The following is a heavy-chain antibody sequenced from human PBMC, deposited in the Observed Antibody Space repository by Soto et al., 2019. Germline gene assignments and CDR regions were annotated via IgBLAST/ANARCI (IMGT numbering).Heavy chain of an antibody. CDR3: ARGGGTMVRGVMGFDY. J-gene: IGHJ4*02. CDR1: GFTFSSYA. D-gene: IGHD3-10*01. CDR2: ISYDGSNK. Sequence: GGSLRLSCAASGFTFSSYAMHWVRQAPGKGLEWVAVISYDGSNKYYADSVKGRFTISRDNSKNTLYLQMNSLRAEDTAVYYCARGGGTMVRGVMGFDYWGQGTLVTVSS. V-gene: IGHV3-30-3*01.